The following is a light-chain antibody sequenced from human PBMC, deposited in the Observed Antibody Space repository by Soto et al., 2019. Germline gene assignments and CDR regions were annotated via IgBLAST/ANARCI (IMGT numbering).Light chain of an antibody. CDR1: SSNIGAGYD. J-gene: IGLJ1*01. V-gene: IGLV1-40*01. CDR2: RND. CDR3: QSFDSSLGDDV. Sequence: QSVLTQPPSVSGAPGQTVTISCTGSSSNIGAGYDVHWYQQLPGTAPKLLIYRNDNRPSGVPDRFSGSKSGTSASLAITGLQAEDEADYYCQSFDSSLGDDVFGTGTQLTVL.